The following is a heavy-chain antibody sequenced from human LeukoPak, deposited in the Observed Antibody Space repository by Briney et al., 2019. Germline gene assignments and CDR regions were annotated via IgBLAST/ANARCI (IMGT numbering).Heavy chain of an antibody. J-gene: IGHJ4*02. CDR3: ASSSPTRIVVVPAALDY. Sequence: GASVKVSCKASGYTFTGYYMHWVRQAPGQGLEWMGWISAYNGNTNYAQKLQGRVTMTTDTSTSTAYMELRSLRSDDTAVYYCASSSPTRIVVVPAALDYWGQGTLVTVSS. CDR1: GYTFTGYY. D-gene: IGHD2-2*01. V-gene: IGHV1-18*04. CDR2: ISAYNGNT.